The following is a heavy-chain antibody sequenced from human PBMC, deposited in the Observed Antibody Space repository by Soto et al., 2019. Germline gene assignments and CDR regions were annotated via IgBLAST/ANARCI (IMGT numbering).Heavy chain of an antibody. V-gene: IGHV1-58*02. CDR1: GFTFTSSA. CDR2: IVVGSGNT. D-gene: IGHD2-15*01. Sequence: QMQLVQSGPEVKKPGTSVKVSCKASGFTFTSSAMQWVRQARGQRLEWIGWIVVGSGNTNYAQKFQERVTITRDMSTSTAYMELSSLRSEDTAVYYCAAGIRPPIVVGGAAAFDIWGQGTMVTVSS. CDR3: AAGIRPPIVVGGAAAFDI. J-gene: IGHJ3*02.